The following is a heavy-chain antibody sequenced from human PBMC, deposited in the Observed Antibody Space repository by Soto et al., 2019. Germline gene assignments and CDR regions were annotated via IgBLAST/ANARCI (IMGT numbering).Heavy chain of an antibody. CDR2: ISASGDSA. D-gene: IGHD6-19*01. V-gene: IGHV3-23*01. J-gene: IGHJ6*02. CDR3: AKVIGEVAGYNYYGMDV. Sequence: EVQLLESGGGLVQPGGSLRLSCAASGFTFSSYAINWVRQAPGKGLEWVSGISASGDSAHFADSVKGRFTISRDNSRNTLYLQMTSLRDEDTAIYFCAKVIGEVAGYNYYGMDVWGQGTTVTVSS. CDR1: GFTFSSYA.